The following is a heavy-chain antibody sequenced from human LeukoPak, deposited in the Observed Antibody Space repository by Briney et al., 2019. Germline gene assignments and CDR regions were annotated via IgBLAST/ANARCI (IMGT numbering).Heavy chain of an antibody. CDR1: GGDITSSSYY. D-gene: IGHD1-26*01. Sequence: SETLSLTCTVSGGDITSSSYYWGWIRQPPGKGLEWIGTIYYSGSTSYSPSLKSRVTISVDTSKNQFALKLSSVTAADTAVYYCARRLGNTRTFDYWGQGTLVTVSS. CDR2: IYYSGST. CDR3: ARRLGNTRTFDY. V-gene: IGHV4-39*01. J-gene: IGHJ4*02.